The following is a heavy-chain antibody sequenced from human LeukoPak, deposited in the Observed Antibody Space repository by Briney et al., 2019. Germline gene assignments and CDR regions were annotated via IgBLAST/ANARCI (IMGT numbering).Heavy chain of an antibody. Sequence: GGSLRLSRAASGFTFSAFAMNWVRQAPGKGLEWVSFISRSDGTAYYADSVKGRFTISRDNSKNTLYLQMNSLRAEDTAQYSCARDDYGDWPPLFDYWGQGTLVTVSS. CDR2: ISRSDGTA. CDR3: ARDDYGDWPPLFDY. V-gene: IGHV3-23*01. J-gene: IGHJ4*02. D-gene: IGHD4-17*01. CDR1: GFTFSAFA.